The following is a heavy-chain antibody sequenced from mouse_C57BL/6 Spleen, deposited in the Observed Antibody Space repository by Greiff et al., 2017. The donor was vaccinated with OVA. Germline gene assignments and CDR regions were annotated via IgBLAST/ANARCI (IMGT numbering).Heavy chain of an antibody. V-gene: IGHV5-16*01. CDR1: GFTFSDYY. Sequence: EVKVEESEGGLVQPGSSMKLSCTASGFTFSDYYMAWVRQVPEKGLEWVANINYDGSSTYYLDSLKSRFIISRDNAKNILYLQMSSLKSEDTATYYCARGEITTGWYFDVWGTGTTVTVSS. CDR3: ARGEITTGWYFDV. CDR2: INYDGSST. J-gene: IGHJ1*03. D-gene: IGHD1-1*01.